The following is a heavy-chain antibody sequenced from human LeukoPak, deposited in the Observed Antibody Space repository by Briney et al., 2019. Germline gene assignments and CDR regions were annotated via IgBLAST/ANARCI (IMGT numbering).Heavy chain of an antibody. D-gene: IGHD5-24*01. CDR1: GFTFSNYW. V-gene: IGHV3-7*05. Sequence: GGSLRLSCAASGFTFSNYWMIWARQAPGKGLEWVGNIKQDGSEKRYAGSVRGRFSISRDNAQNSLYLQMNSLRAEDTAVYYCARASDPWLQLTWGQGTLVTVSS. J-gene: IGHJ5*02. CDR2: IKQDGSEK. CDR3: ARASDPWLQLT.